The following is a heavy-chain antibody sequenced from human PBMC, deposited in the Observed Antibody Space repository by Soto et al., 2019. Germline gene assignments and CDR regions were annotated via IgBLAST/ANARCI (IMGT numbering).Heavy chain of an antibody. CDR2: IGTAGDT. CDR3: ARAAPRRYYDILTGYYAPYFDY. J-gene: IGHJ4*02. Sequence: EVQLVESGGGLVQPGGSLRLSCAASGFTFSSYDMHWVRQATGKGLEWVSAIGTAGDTYYPGSVKGRFTMSRENAKNSLYLQMNSLRAEDTAAYYCARAAPRRYYDILTGYYAPYFDYWGQGTLVTVSS. D-gene: IGHD3-9*01. CDR1: GFTFSSYD. V-gene: IGHV3-13*01.